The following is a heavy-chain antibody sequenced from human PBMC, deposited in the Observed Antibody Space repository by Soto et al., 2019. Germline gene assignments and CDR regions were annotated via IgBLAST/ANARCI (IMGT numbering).Heavy chain of an antibody. CDR3: AREGGSSTYYPLELDY. D-gene: IGHD6-6*01. V-gene: IGHV1-18*04. Sequence: QVQLVQSGPEEKRPGASVKVSCKASGYIFNHYGINWVRQAPGQGLEWVGWLASFKGKTSSLPILQDRISMTIDTSGTTAYLEVRGLTSDYTGVYFCAREGGSSTYYPLELDYWGKGTLITVSS. J-gene: IGHJ4*02. CDR1: GYIFNHYG. CDR2: LASFKGKT.